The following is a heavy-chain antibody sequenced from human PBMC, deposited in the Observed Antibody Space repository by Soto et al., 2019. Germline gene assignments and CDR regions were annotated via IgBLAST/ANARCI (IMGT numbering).Heavy chain of an antibody. V-gene: IGHV3-23*01. Sequence: PGGSLRLSCAASGFTFSSYAMSWVRQAPGKGLEWVSAISGSGGSTYYADSVKGRFTISRDNSKNTLYLQMNSLRAEDTAVYYCARELNYYWSGYYTGDGPVFDYWGQGTLVTVSS. CDR1: GFTFSSYA. CDR3: ARELNYYWSGYYTGDGPVFDY. CDR2: ISGSGGST. D-gene: IGHD3-3*01. J-gene: IGHJ4*02.